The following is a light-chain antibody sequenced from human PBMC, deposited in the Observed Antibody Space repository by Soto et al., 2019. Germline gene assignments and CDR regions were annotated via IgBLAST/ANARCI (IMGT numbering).Light chain of an antibody. Sequence: DIQMTQSPSTLSASVGDRVTITCRASQSISSWLAWYQQKPGKAPKLLIYKASSLESGVPSRFSGSGSGTEFTLTISSLQPDEFATYYCQQYNSYEVTFGQGTKLEIK. J-gene: IGKJ2*01. CDR3: QQYNSYEVT. CDR2: KAS. CDR1: QSISSW. V-gene: IGKV1-5*03.